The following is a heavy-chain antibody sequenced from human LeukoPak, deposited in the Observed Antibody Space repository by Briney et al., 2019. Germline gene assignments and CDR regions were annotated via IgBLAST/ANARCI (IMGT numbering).Heavy chain of an antibody. J-gene: IGHJ3*02. V-gene: IGHV4-59*08. D-gene: IGHD6-13*01. CDR1: GGSISSYY. CDR3: ARGYSSSPAFDI. Sequence: PSETLSLTCTVSGGSISSYYWSWIRQPPGKGLEWIGYIYYSGSTNYNPSLESRVTISVDTSKNQFSLKLSSVTAADTAVYYCARGYSSSPAFDIWGQGTMVTVSS. CDR2: IYYSGST.